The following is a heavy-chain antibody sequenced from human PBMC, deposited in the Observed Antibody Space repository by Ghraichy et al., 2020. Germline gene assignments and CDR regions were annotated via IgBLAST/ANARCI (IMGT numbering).Heavy chain of an antibody. CDR1: GFTFSSYA. CDR2: ISSNGGST. J-gene: IGHJ4*02. V-gene: IGHV3-64D*06. CDR3: VKGVKWELPSPYYFDY. Sequence: GGSLRLSCSASGFTFSSYAMHWVRQAPGKGLEYVSAISSNGGSTYYADSVKGRFTISRDNSKNTLYLQMSSLRAEDTAVYYCVKGVKWELPSPYYFDYWGQGTLVTVSS. D-gene: IGHD1-26*01.